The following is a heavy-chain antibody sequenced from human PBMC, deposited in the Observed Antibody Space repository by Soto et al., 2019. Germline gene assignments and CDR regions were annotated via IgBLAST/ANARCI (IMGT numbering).Heavy chain of an antibody. V-gene: IGHV3-33*05. J-gene: IGHJ1*01. D-gene: IGHD3-16*01. CDR2: TSYDGSNK. Sequence: QVHLVESGGGVVQPGTSLRLSCVGSGFTFRSYVIHWVRQAPGKGLEWVALTSYDGSNKDYGGSVKGRFTISRDNSRNTVDLQMDSLRREDTALYYCARWGTTGGLDVWGQGTLVSVSS. CDR3: ARWGTTGGLDV. CDR1: GFTFRSYV.